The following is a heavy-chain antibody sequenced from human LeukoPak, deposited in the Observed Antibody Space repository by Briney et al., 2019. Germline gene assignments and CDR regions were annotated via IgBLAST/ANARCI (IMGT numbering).Heavy chain of an antibody. CDR3: AREEIVVVPAATNYYYYGMDV. CDR1: GFTVSSNY. V-gene: IGHV3-53*04. J-gene: IGHJ6*02. CDR2: IYSGGST. D-gene: IGHD2-2*01. Sequence: GGSLRLSCAASGFTVSSNYMSWVRQAPGKGLEWVSVIYSGGSTYYADSVKGRFTISRHNSKNTLYLQMNSLRAEDTAVYYCAREEIVVVPAATNYYYYGMDVWGQGTTVTVSS.